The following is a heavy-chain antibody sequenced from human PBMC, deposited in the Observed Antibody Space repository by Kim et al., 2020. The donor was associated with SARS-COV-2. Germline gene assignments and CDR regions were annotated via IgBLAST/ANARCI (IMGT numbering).Heavy chain of an antibody. CDR1: GFNSAAHA. D-gene: IGHD2-15*01. V-gene: IGHV3-9*02. CDR3: TKDITPGCSDV. CDR2: IFWNGGDL. J-gene: IGHJ6*02. Sequence: GGSLRLSCVVSGFNSAAHAMHWVRQAPGKGLEWVSGIFWNGGDLGYADSVKGRFTISRDISSNSVYLQMNSLRPDDTAFYFCTKDITPGCSDVWGQGTTV.